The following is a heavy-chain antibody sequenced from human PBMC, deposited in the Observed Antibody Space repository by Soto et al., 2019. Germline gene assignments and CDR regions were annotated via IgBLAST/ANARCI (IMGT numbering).Heavy chain of an antibody. V-gene: IGHV4-31*03. D-gene: IGHD6-6*01. CDR1: GGSISSGGYY. J-gene: IGHJ4*02. CDR3: ARGVSSSSRGFDY. Sequence: SETLSLTCTVSGGSISSGGYYWSWIRQHPGKGLEWIGYIYYSGSTYYNPSLKSRVTISVDTSKNQFSLKLSSVTAADTAVYYCARGVSSSSRGFDYWGQGTLVTVSS. CDR2: IYYSGST.